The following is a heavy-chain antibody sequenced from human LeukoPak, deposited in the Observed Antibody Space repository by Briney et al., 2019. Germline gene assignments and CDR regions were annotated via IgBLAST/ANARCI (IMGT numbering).Heavy chain of an antibody. V-gene: IGHV3-23*01. D-gene: IGHD3-9*01. J-gene: IGHJ4*02. CDR3: AKWGDFDVLTGYYVPDF. CDR2: ITGSGGNT. CDR1: GFTVSNYA. Sequence: GGSLRLSCAASGFTVSNYAMSWVRQAPGKGLEWVSAITGSGGNTYYADSVKGRFTISRDNSKNTLYLQMNSLRDEDTAVYYCAKWGDFDVLTGYYVPDFWGQGTLVTVSS.